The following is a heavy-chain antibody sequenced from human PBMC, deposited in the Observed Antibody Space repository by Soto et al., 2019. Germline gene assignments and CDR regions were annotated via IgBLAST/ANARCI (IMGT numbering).Heavy chain of an antibody. Sequence: SETLSLTCTVSGGSISSYYWSWIRQPPGKGLEWIGYIYYSGSTNYNPSLKSRVTISVDTSKNQFSLKLSSVTAADTAMYYCARDRPGIDAFDIWGQGTMVTVSS. CDR2: IYYSGST. CDR1: GGSISSYY. CDR3: ARDRPGIDAFDI. D-gene: IGHD3-10*01. V-gene: IGHV4-59*01. J-gene: IGHJ3*02.